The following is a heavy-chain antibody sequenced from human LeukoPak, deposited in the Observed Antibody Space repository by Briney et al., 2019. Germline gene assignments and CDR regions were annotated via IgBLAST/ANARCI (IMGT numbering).Heavy chain of an antibody. CDR2: VIPSLDVS. J-gene: IGHJ4*02. CDR1: GDTFITYT. Sequence: ASVKVSCKASGDTFITYTFSWVRQAPGQGLEWMGRVIPSLDVSNYAEKFQGRVTINADKSSCTTYMELTSLRSEDTAMYYCARDHCSRGSCLGGHWGQGTLVTVSS. CDR3: ARDHCSRGSCLGGH. V-gene: IGHV1-69*04. D-gene: IGHD2-15*01.